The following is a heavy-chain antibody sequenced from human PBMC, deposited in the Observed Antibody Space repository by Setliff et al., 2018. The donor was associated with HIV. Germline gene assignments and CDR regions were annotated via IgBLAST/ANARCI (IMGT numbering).Heavy chain of an antibody. CDR1: RGSFSHYY. V-gene: IGHV4-34*01. CDR2: INQERTT. J-gene: IGHJ4*02. Sequence: SETLSLTCAVYRGSFSHYYWTWIRQSPGKGLEWIAEINQERTTFYNPSLKSRVLISVDTSNNQFSLKLTSVTAADTAVYFCARRNPNVGASDYWGQGILVTVSS. CDR3: ARRNPNVGASDY. D-gene: IGHD1-26*01.